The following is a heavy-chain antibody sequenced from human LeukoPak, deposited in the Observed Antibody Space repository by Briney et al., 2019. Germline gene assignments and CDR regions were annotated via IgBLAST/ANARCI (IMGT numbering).Heavy chain of an antibody. V-gene: IGHV3-21*01. CDR1: GFTFSTYS. J-gene: IGHJ6*03. Sequence: GGSLRLSCAASGFTFSTYSMNWVRQAPGKGLEWVSSISRSSTYIYYADSVKGRFTISRDNAKNSLYLQMNSLRAEDTAVYYCARATWDPNYNYYMDAWGKGTTVTISS. D-gene: IGHD1-26*01. CDR3: ARATWDPNYNYYMDA. CDR2: ISRSSTYI.